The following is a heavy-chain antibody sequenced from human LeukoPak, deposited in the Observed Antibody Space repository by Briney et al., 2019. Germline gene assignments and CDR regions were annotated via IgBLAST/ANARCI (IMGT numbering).Heavy chain of an antibody. CDR3: ARGSDSSGYYVPNFQY. CDR1: GGSISSGDYY. Sequence: SETLSLTCTVSGGSISSGDYYWSWIRQPPGKGLEWIGYIYYSGSTYYNPSLKSRVTISVDTSKNQFSLKLSSVTAADTAVYYCARGSDSSGYYVPNFQYWGQGTLVTVSS. J-gene: IGHJ4*02. CDR2: IYYSGST. V-gene: IGHV4-30-4*01. D-gene: IGHD3-22*01.